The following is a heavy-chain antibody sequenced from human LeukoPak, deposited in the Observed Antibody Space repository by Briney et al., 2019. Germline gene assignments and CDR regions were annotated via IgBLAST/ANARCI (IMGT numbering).Heavy chain of an antibody. V-gene: IGHV4-39*01. Sequence: PSETLSLTCTVSGGSISSSSYYWGWIRQPPGKGLEWIGSIYYSGSTYYNPSLKSRVTISVDTSKNQFSLKLSSVTAADTAVYYCARHQGIVETPRGWFDPWCQGTLVTVSS. CDR3: ARHQGIVETPRGWFDP. CDR1: GGSISSSSYY. CDR2: IYYSGST. D-gene: IGHD1-26*01. J-gene: IGHJ5*02.